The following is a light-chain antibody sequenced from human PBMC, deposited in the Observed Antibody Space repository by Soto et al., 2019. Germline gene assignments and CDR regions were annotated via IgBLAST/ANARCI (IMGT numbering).Light chain of an antibody. CDR3: QQRSNWWT. CDR1: RSLSSY. CDR2: DAS. V-gene: IGKV3-11*01. J-gene: IGKJ1*01. Sequence: EIGLTQSPATLSLCPGEGGSVXCRASRSLSSYFVWYQQRNGKAPRRLIYDASNRDTGITARFSGSGYGKDFTLTISSLEPEDFAVYECQQRSNWWTFGQGTKVDI.